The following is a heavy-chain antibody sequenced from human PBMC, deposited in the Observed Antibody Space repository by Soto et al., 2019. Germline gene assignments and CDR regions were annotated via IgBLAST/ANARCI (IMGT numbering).Heavy chain of an antibody. J-gene: IGHJ3*01. V-gene: IGHV4-59*01. Sequence: QVQLQESGPGLVKPSETLSLTCTVSGGSIRSNYWSWVRQPPGKRLEWLGHIYYSGSTNYNPSLSGRVTISVDTSKNQVSLKLSSVTAADTALYYCLRDSYYSGSGTYFNEVFEFWGQGTMVTVSS. CDR1: GGSIRSNY. CDR2: IYYSGST. CDR3: LRDSYYSGSGTYFNEVFEF. D-gene: IGHD3-10*01.